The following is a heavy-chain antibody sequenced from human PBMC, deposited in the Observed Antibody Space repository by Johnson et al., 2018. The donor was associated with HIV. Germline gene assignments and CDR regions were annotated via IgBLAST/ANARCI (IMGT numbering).Heavy chain of an antibody. Sequence: EVQLVESGGGLVQPGGSLRLSCAASGFTVSSNYMSWVRQAPGKGLEWVSVIYSGGSTYYADSVKGRFTISRDNSKNTLYLQMNSLRAEDTAVYYCAEDSTYYDSGGAFDIWGQGTMVTVSS. J-gene: IGHJ3*02. CDR2: IYSGGST. CDR3: AEDSTYYDSGGAFDI. CDR1: GFTVSSNY. D-gene: IGHD3-3*01. V-gene: IGHV3-66*01.